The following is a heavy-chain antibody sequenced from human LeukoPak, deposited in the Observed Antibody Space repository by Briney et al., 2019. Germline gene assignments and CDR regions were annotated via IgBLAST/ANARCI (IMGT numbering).Heavy chain of an antibody. CDR1: GFTVGDHS. D-gene: IGHD2-2*01. CDR3: ANHLACGSTSCPPFDY. V-gene: IGHV3-69-1*02. J-gene: IGHJ4*02. Sequence: PGGSLRLSCAASGFTVGDHSMNWVRQAPGKGLEWVSCFSISSNIYYADSVKGRFTISRDNVENSLYLDMSSLRVEDTAVYYCANHLACGSTSCPPFDYWGQGTLVTVSS. CDR2: FSISSNI.